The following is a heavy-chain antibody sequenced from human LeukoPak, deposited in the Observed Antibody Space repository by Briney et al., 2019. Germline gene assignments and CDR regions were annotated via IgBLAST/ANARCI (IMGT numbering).Heavy chain of an antibody. D-gene: IGHD3-3*01. Sequence: ETLSLTCAVYGGSFSGYYWSWIRQPPGKGLEWIGEINHSGSTNYNPSLKSRVTISVDTSKNQFSLKLSSVTAADTAVYYCARYYDFWGGYLDYWGQGTLVTVSS. V-gene: IGHV4-34*01. CDR2: INHSGST. CDR3: ARYYDFWGGYLDY. CDR1: GGSFSGYY. J-gene: IGHJ4*02.